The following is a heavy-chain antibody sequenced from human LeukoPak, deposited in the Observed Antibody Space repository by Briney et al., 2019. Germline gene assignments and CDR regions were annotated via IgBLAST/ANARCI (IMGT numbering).Heavy chain of an antibody. CDR1: GGSISSYY. D-gene: IGHD2-2*01. CDR2: IYYSGST. Sequence: SETLSLTCTVSGGSISSYYWSWIRQPPEKGLEWIGYIYYSGSTNYNPSLKSRVTISVDTSKNQFSLKLSSVTAADTAVYYCARAPSDIVVVPAAPPRYYYYGMDVWGKGTTVTVSS. CDR3: ARAPSDIVVVPAAPPRYYYYGMDV. J-gene: IGHJ6*04. V-gene: IGHV4-59*01.